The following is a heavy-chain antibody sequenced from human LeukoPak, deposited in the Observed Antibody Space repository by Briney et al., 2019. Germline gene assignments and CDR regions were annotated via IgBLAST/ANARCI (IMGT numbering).Heavy chain of an antibody. D-gene: IGHD5-24*01. CDR2: ISWNSATI. CDR3: AKDTRADGYLRYFDY. V-gene: IGHV3-9*01. CDR1: GFSFVDYV. J-gene: IGHJ4*02. Sequence: SLRLSCAASGFSFVDYVMHWVRQAPGKGLEWVSGISWNSATIGYADSVKGRFTISRDNAKNSLYLQMNSLRPEDTAVYYCAKDTRADGYLRYFDYWGQGTLVTVSS.